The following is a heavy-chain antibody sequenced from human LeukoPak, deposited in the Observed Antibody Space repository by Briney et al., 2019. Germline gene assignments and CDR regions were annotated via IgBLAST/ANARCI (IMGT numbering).Heavy chain of an antibody. Sequence: PSETLSLTCTVSGGSISSSSYYWGWIRQPPGKGLEWIGSIYYSGSTYYNPSLKSRVTISVDTSKNQFSLKLSSVTAADTAVYYCARGPRVPFDLWGRGTLVTVSS. V-gene: IGHV4-39*07. J-gene: IGHJ2*01. CDR3: ARGPRVPFDL. CDR2: IYYSGST. CDR1: GGSISSSSYY.